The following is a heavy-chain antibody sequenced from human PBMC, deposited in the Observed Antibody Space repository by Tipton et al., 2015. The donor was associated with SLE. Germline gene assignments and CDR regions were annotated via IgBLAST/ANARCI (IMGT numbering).Heavy chain of an antibody. Sequence: TLSLTCAVSGGSISSGGYSWSWIRQPPGKGLEWIGYIYHSGSTYYNPSLKSRVTISVDRSKNKFSLKLSSVTAADTAVYYCARGGYYDSSGYFDYWGQGTLVTVSS. CDR1: GGSISSGGYS. CDR3: ARGGYYDSSGYFDY. CDR2: IYHSGST. D-gene: IGHD3-22*01. J-gene: IGHJ4*02. V-gene: IGHV4-30-2*01.